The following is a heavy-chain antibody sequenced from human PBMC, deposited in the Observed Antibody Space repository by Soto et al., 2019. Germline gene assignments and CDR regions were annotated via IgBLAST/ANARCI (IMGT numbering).Heavy chain of an antibody. Sequence: LXLSCAASGFTFSNYWMHWVRQAPGKGRVWVSRINSDGSSTSYADSVKGRFTISRDNAKNTLSLQMNSLRADDTAVYYCARGGVGRYCSSSSCYTWVFDYWGQGTLVTVSS. CDR2: INSDGSST. V-gene: IGHV3-74*01. CDR1: GFTFSNYW. CDR3: ARGGVGRYCSSSSCYTWVFDY. J-gene: IGHJ4*02. D-gene: IGHD2-2*02.